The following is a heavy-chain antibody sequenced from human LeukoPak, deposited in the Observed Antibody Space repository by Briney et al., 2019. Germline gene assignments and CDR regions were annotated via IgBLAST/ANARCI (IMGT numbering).Heavy chain of an antibody. Sequence: TPSATLSLTCAVYGGSVSGYYWSWIRQPPGKGLEWIGEINHSGSTNYNPSLKGRVTISVDTSKNQFSLKLSSVTAADTAVYYCARGLWFGELRTWGQGTMVTVSS. CDR1: GGSVSGYY. D-gene: IGHD3-10*01. V-gene: IGHV4-34*01. CDR2: INHSGST. CDR3: ARGLWFGELRT. J-gene: IGHJ3*01.